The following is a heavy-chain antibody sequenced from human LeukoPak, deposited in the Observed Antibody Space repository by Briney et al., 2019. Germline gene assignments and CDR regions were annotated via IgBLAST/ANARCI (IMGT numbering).Heavy chain of an antibody. CDR3: ARDTLFDY. V-gene: IGHV3-48*04. J-gene: IGHJ4*02. CDR2: ISSSSSTI. Sequence: TGGSLRLSCAASGFTFSSYSMNWVRQAPGKGLEWVSYISSSSSTIYYADSVKGRFTITRDNAKNSLYLQMNSLRPEDTAVYYCARDTLFDYWGQGTLVTVSS. CDR1: GFTFSSYS.